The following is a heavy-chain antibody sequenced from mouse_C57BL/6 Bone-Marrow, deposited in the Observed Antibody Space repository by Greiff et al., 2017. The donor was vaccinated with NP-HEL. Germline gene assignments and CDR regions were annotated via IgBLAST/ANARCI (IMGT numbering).Heavy chain of an antibody. CDR3: AKLRNSWFAY. CDR1: GFTFSDYG. CDR2: ISSGSSTI. D-gene: IGHD1-1*01. V-gene: IGHV5-17*01. J-gene: IGHJ3*01. Sequence: DVQLQESGGGLVKPGGSLKLSCAASGFTFSDYGMHWVRQAPEKGLEWVAYISSGSSTIYYADTVKGRFTISRDNAKNTLFLQMTSLRSEDTAMYYCAKLRNSWFAYWGQGTLVTVSA.